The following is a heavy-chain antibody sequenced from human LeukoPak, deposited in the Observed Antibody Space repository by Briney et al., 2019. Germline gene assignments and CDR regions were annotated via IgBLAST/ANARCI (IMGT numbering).Heavy chain of an antibody. CDR3: ARNPYDTGHFDP. D-gene: IGHD3-3*01. V-gene: IGHV1-8*03. CDR2: MSPNSGYT. Sequence: ASVKVSCKASGYTFTNYDINWVRQASGQGREWMGWMSPNSGYTGYSQRFQGRVSITRDTPIGTAYLELSSLRSDDTAVYYCARNPYDTGHFDPWGQGTLVTVSS. CDR1: GYTFTNYD. J-gene: IGHJ5*02.